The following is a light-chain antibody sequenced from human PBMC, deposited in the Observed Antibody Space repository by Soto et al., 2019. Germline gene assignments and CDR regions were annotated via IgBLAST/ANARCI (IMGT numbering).Light chain of an antibody. J-gene: IGLJ2*01. CDR1: TSNIGTHT. V-gene: IGLV1-44*01. CDR2: SDN. CDR3: ATWDDSLNVV. Sequence: QSVLTQSPSASGTPGQRVSISCSGSTSNIGTHTVNWYQHVPGTAPKLLIYSDNQRPSAVPGRFSGSKSGTSASLAIGGLLSEDEADYYCATWDDSLNVVFGGGTKLTV.